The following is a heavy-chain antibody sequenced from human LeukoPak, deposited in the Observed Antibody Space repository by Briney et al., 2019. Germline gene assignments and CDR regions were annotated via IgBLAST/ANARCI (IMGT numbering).Heavy chain of an antibody. V-gene: IGHV3-53*01. CDR3: ARDRNTMVRGVIRDAFDI. D-gene: IGHD3-10*01. CDR2: IYSGGST. CDR1: GFTVSSNY. J-gene: IGHJ3*02. Sequence: PGGSLRLPCAASGFTVSSNYMSWVRQAPGKGLEWVSVIYSGGSTYYADSVKGRFTISRDNSKNTLYLQMNSLRAEDTAVYYCARDRNTMVRGVIRDAFDIWGQGTMVTVSS.